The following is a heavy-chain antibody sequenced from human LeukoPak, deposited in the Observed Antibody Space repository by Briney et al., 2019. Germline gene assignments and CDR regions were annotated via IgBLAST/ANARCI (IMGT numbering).Heavy chain of an antibody. D-gene: IGHD3-9*01. Sequence: GGSLRLSCAASGFTFSSYAMSWVRQAPGKGLEWVSGIVESGGSTFYADSVKGRFTISRDNSKNTLYLQMNSLRAEDTAVYYCAKAFLGLTGKSPYYYYYMDVWGKGTTVTVSS. CDR2: IVESGGST. CDR3: AKAFLGLTGKSPYYYYYMDV. V-gene: IGHV3-23*01. J-gene: IGHJ6*03. CDR1: GFTFSSYA.